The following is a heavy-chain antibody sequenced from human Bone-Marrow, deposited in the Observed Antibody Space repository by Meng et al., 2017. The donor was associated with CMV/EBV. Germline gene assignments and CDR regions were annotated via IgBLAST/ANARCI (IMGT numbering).Heavy chain of an antibody. CDR3: AREYYYCSSTSCPYWYFDL. CDR1: GFTFSSYW. V-gene: IGHV3-7*01. J-gene: IGHJ2*01. CDR2: IKQDGSEK. Sequence: GGSLRLSCAASGFTFSSYWMSWVRQAPGKGLEWVANIKQDGSEKYYVDSVKGRFTISGDNAKNSLYLQMNSLRAEDTAVYYCAREYYYCSSTSCPYWYFDLWGRGTLVTVSS. D-gene: IGHD2-2*01.